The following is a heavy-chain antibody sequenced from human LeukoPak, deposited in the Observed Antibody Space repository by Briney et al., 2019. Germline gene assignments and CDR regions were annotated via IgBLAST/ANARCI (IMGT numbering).Heavy chain of an antibody. CDR2: ISYDGSNK. CDR1: GFTFSSYG. J-gene: IGHJ4*02. V-gene: IGHV3-30*18. CDR3: AKADGSGSHDY. D-gene: IGHD3-10*01. Sequence: PGGSLRIFCAASGFTFSSYGMHWVRQAPGKGLEWVAVISYDGSNKYYADSVKGRFTISRDNSKNTLYLQMNSLRAEDTAVYYCAKADGSGSHDYWGQGTLVTVSS.